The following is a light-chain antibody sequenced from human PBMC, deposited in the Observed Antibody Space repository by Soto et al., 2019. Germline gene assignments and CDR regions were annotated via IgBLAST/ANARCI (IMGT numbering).Light chain of an antibody. CDR2: EVS. Sequence: QSAMTQHVSVSGSPGQSITISCTGTSSDVGGYNYVSWYQQHPGKAPKLMIYEVSNRPSGVSNRFSGSKSGNTASLTISGLQAEDEADYYCSSYTSSSTLHVFGTGSKVTLL. V-gene: IGLV2-14*01. J-gene: IGLJ1*01. CDR3: SSYTSSSTLHV. CDR1: SSDVGGYNY.